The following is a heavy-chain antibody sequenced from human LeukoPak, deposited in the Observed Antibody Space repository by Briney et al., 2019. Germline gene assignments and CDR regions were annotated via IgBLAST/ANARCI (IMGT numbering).Heavy chain of an antibody. J-gene: IGHJ4*02. D-gene: IGHD1-26*01. CDR3: AKAAGGATSLFDY. CDR2: ISYDGSNK. CDR1: GFTFNSYG. V-gene: IGHV3-30*18. Sequence: GGSLRLSCAASGFTFNSYGMHWVRQAPGKGLEWVAVISYDGSNKYYADSVKGRFTISRDNSKNTLCLQMNSLRAEDTAVYYCAKAAGGATSLFDYWGQGTLVTVSS.